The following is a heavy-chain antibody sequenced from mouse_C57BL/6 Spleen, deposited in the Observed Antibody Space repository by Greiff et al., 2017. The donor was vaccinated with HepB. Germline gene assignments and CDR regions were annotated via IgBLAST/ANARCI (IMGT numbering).Heavy chain of an antibody. D-gene: IGHD1-1*01. Sequence: EVKLMESGGGLVKPGGSLKLSCAASGFTFSDYGMHWVRQAPEKGLEWVAYISSGSSTIYYADTVKGRFTIYRDNAKNTLFLQMSSLRSEDTAMYYCARGRITTVVATRDWYFDVWGTGTTVTVSS. V-gene: IGHV5-17*01. CDR2: ISSGSSTI. CDR3: ARGRITTVVATRDWYFDV. J-gene: IGHJ1*03. CDR1: GFTFSDYG.